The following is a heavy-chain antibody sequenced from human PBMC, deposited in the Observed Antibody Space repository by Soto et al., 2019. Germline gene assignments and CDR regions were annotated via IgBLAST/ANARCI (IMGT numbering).Heavy chain of an antibody. CDR2: IYHSGST. V-gene: IGHV4-30-2*01. J-gene: IGHJ4*02. D-gene: IGHD6-19*01. Sequence: PSETLSLTCAVSGGSISSGGYSWSWIRQPPGKGLEWIGYIYHSGSTYYNPSPKSRVTISVDRSKNQFSLKLSSVTAADTAVYYCARAGGLGAVAADYWGQGTLVTVSS. CDR3: ARAGGLGAVAADY. CDR1: GGSISSGGYS.